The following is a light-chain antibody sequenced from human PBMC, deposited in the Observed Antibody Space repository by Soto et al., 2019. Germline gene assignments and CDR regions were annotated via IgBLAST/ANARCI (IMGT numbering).Light chain of an antibody. CDR1: QSVSSSY. CDR3: QQYGSSLWT. CDR2: GAS. V-gene: IGKV3-20*01. J-gene: IGKJ1*01. Sequence: EILMTQSPDSLSVSPGETATLSCRASQSVSSSYLAWYQQKPGQAPRLLIYGASSRATGIPDRFSGSGSGTDFTLTISRLEPEDFAVYYCQQYGSSLWTFGQGTKVDIK.